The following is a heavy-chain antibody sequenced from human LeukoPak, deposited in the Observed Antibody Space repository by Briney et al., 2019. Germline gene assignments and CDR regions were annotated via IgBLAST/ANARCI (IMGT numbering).Heavy chain of an antibody. V-gene: IGHV3-74*01. J-gene: IGHJ4*02. CDR2: INEDGSTT. D-gene: IGHD3-16*01. Sequence: GGSLRLSCAASGFTFSSNWMHWVRQAPGKGLVWVSRINEDGSTTNYAVSVKGRSTIFRDNAKNSLYLQMNSLRAEDTAVYYCARAPRGRQSYFDYWGQGTLVTVSS. CDR3: ARAPRGRQSYFDY. CDR1: GFTFSSNW.